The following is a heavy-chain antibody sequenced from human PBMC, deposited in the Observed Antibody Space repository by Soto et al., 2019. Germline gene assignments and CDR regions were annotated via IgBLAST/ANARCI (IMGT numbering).Heavy chain of an antibody. V-gene: IGHV1-18*01. CDR2: ISAYNGNT. J-gene: IGHJ6*02. CDR1: GYTFTSYG. D-gene: IGHD4-17*01. CDR3: ARDDYGDDYYYYGMDV. Sequence: ASVKVSCKASGYTFTSYGIGWVRQAPGQGLEWMGWISAYNGNTNYAQKLQGRVTMTTDTSTSTAYMELRSLRSDDTAVYYCARDDYGDDYYYYGMDVWGQGTTVTVSS.